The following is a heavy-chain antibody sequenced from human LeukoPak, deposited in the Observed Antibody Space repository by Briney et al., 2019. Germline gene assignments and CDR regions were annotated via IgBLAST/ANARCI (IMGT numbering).Heavy chain of an antibody. CDR1: GFTSDDYG. J-gene: IGHJ4*02. D-gene: IGHD2-15*01. CDR3: ARDGGDCSGDSCYVDY. V-gene: IGHV3-20*04. CDR2: IKWNGGST. Sequence: GGSLRLSCAASGFTSDDYGMSWVRQAPGKGLEWVSSIKWNGGSTGYADSVKGRFTISRDNAKNSLYLQMNSLRAEDTALYYCARDGGDCSGDSCYVDYWGQGTLVTVSS.